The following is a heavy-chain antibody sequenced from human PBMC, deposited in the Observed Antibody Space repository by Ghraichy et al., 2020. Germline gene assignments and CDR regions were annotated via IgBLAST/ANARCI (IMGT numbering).Heavy chain of an antibody. J-gene: IGHJ4*02. Sequence: LSLTCGASGFTFNTYYMTWVRQAPGKGLEWVANIKQDGGEKYYVDSVKGRFTISRDNAKDSVYLQMNSLRAEDTAVYYCGRGGYIYGSNPVDYWGQGTQVTVSS. V-gene: IGHV3-7*04. D-gene: IGHD5-18*01. CDR1: GFTFNTYY. CDR2: IKQDGGEK. CDR3: GRGGYIYGSNPVDY.